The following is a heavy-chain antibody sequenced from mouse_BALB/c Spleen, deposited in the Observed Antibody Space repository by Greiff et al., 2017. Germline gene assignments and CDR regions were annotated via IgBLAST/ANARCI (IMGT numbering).Heavy chain of an antibody. CDR2: ISNGGGST. J-gene: IGHJ3*01. V-gene: IGHV5-12-2*01. CDR3: ARHDSLEGFAY. D-gene: IGHD3-2*01. Sequence: EVKVVESGGGLVQPGGSLKLSCAASGFTFSSYTMSWVRQTPEKRLEWVAYISNGGGSTYYPDTVKGRFTISRDNAKNTLYLQMSSLTSEDTAMYYCARHDSLEGFAYWGQGTLVTVSA. CDR1: GFTFSSYT.